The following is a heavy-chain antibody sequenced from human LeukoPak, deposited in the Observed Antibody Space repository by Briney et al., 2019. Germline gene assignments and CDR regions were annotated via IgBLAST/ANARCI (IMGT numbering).Heavy chain of an antibody. Sequence: EASVKVSCKASGYTFTSYDINWVRQATGQGLEWMGWMNPNSGNTGYAQKFQGRVTMTRNTSISTAYMELSGLRSEDTAVYYCARKGRVTRAFDIWGQGTMVTVSS. CDR3: ARKGRVTRAFDI. D-gene: IGHD5/OR15-5a*01. V-gene: IGHV1-8*01. CDR1: GYTFTSYD. CDR2: MNPNSGNT. J-gene: IGHJ3*02.